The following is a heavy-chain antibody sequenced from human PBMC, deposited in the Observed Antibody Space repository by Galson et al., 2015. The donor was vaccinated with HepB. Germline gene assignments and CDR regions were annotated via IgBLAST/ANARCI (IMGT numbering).Heavy chain of an antibody. CDR2: ISSRSTYI. Sequence: SLRLSCAASGFTFSSYNMNWVRQAPGKGLEWVSSISSRSTYIYYADSVQGRFTIYRDYVENSLYLQMDSLRAEDTAVYFCARDHLGPYGDYMESFPDSWGQGTLVTVSS. CDR1: GFTFSSYN. D-gene: IGHD4-17*01. CDR3: ARDHLGPYGDYMESFPDS. V-gene: IGHV3-21*01. J-gene: IGHJ4*02.